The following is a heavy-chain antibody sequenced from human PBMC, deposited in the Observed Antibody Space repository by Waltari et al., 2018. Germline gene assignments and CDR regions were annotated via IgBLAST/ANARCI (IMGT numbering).Heavy chain of an antibody. Sequence: EVQLVESGGGLVQPGRSLRLSCAASGFTFDDYAMHWVRQAPGKGLEWVSGISWNSGSLGYADSVKGRLTISRDNAKNSLYLQMNSLRAEDTALYYCAKAGVWFGELLSFFDYWGQGTLVTVSS. CDR2: ISWNSGSL. CDR3: AKAGVWFGELLSFFDY. D-gene: IGHD3-10*01. J-gene: IGHJ4*02. CDR1: GFTFDDYA. V-gene: IGHV3-9*01.